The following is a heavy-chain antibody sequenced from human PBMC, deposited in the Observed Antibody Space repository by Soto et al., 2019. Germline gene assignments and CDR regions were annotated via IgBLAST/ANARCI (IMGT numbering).Heavy chain of an antibody. V-gene: IGHV3-30-3*01. CDR1: GFTFSSYA. D-gene: IGHD3-16*01. CDR3: ARAYVGQLY. J-gene: IGHJ4*02. Sequence: QVQLVESGGGVVQPGRSLRLSCAASGFTFSSYAMHWVRQAPGKGLEWVAVISYDGSNKYYADSVKGRFTISRDNSKNTLYLQMNSLRAEDTAVYYCARAYVGQLYGGQGTLVTVSS. CDR2: ISYDGSNK.